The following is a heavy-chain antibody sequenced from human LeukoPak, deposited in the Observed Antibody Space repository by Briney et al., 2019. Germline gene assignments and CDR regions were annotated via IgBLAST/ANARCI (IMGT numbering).Heavy chain of an antibody. Sequence: ASVKVSCKASGYTFTSYDINWVRQATGQGLEWKGWMNPNSGNTGYAQKFQGRVTMTRNTSISTAYMELSSLRSEDTAVYYCARVSDYYAGFDPWGQGTLVTVSS. CDR2: MNPNSGNT. CDR1: GYTFTSYD. D-gene: IGHD3-10*01. V-gene: IGHV1-8*01. J-gene: IGHJ5*02. CDR3: ARVSDYYAGFDP.